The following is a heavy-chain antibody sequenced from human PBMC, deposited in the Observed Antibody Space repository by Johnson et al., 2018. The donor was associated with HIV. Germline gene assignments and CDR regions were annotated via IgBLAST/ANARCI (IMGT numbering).Heavy chain of an antibody. CDR3: AKQQLARGCYAFDI. J-gene: IGHJ3*02. CDR1: GFTFSSYG. D-gene: IGHD6-13*01. V-gene: IGHV3-33*06. CDR2: IWYDGSNK. Sequence: QVQLVESGGGVVQPGRSLRLSCAASGFTFSSYGMHWVRQAPGKGLEWVAVIWYDGSNKYYADSVKGRFTISRDNSKNTLYLQMNSRRAEDTAVYYCAKQQLARGCYAFDIWGQGTMVTVSS.